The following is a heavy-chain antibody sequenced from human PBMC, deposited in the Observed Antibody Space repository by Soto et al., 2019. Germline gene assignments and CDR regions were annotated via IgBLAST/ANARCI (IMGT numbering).Heavy chain of an antibody. CDR1: GYSFTSYW. CDR3: ARRSVLSPSNSDYYYGMDV. D-gene: IGHD5-18*01. Sequence: LGESLKISCKGSGYSFTSYWVGWVRQMPGKGLEWMGIIYPGDSDTRYSPSFQGQVTISADKSISTAYLQWSSLKASDTAMYYCARRSVLSPSNSDYYYGMDVRGQRTTVTVSS. V-gene: IGHV5-51*01. CDR2: IYPGDSDT. J-gene: IGHJ6*02.